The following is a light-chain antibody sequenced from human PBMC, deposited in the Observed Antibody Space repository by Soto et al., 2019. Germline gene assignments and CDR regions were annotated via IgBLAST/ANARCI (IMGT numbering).Light chain of an antibody. CDR2: AAS. J-gene: IGKJ1*01. Sequence: AIQMTQSPSSLSASVGDRVTITCRASQGIRNDLGWYQQEPGKAPKLLIYAASSLESGVPSRFSGSGSGTEFSLTISSLQPEDFATYYCLCYITYPWTFGQGTKVDIK. CDR3: LCYITYPWT. V-gene: IGKV1-6*01. CDR1: QGIRND.